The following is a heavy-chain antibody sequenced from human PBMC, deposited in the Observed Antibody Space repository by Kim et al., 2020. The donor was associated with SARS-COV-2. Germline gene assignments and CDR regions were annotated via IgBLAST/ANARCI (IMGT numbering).Heavy chain of an antibody. CDR3: AKPMIPPGLPDYYGMDV. V-gene: IGHV3-23*01. J-gene: IGHJ6*02. D-gene: IGHD3-22*01. Sequence: GGSLRLSCAASGFTFSSYAMSWVRQAPGKGLEWVSAISGSGGSTYYADSVKGRFTISRDNSKNTLYLQMNSLRAEDTAVYYCAKPMIPPGLPDYYGMDVWGQGTTVTVSS. CDR1: GFTFSSYA. CDR2: ISGSGGST.